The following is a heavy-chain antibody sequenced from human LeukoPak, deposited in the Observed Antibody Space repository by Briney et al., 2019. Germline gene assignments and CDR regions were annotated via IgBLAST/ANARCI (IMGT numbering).Heavy chain of an antibody. CDR2: ISWDGGST. CDR3: AKDKWVGATVGDYGMDV. CDR1: GFTVSSNY. Sequence: GGSLRLSCAASGFTVSSNYMSWVRQAPGKGLEWVSLISWDGGSTYYADSVKGRFTISRDNSKNSLYLQMNSLRAEDTALYYCAKDKWVGATVGDYGMDVWGQGTTVTVSS. J-gene: IGHJ6*02. V-gene: IGHV3-43D*03. D-gene: IGHD1-26*01.